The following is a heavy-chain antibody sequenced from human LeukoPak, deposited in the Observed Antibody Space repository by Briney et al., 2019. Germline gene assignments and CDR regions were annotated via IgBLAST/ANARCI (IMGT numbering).Heavy chain of an antibody. D-gene: IGHD2-15*01. CDR1: GYTFTNYG. J-gene: IGHJ3*02. CDR3: ARDPSLGYCSGGSCFGASFDI. V-gene: IGHV1-18*01. CDR2: ISGYNGNTNYDGNT. Sequence: PGASVKVSCKASGYTFTNYGISWVRQAPGQGLEWMGLISGYNGNTNYDGNTNYAQKFQGRVTMTTDASTSTAYMELRSLRSDDTAVYYCARDPSLGYCSGGSCFGASFDIWGQGTMVTVSS.